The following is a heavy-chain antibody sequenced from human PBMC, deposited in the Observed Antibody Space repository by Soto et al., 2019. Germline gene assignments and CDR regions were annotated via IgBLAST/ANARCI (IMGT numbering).Heavy chain of an antibody. Sequence: SETLSLTCSVSGGSIRTSDYHWGWIRQSPGKGLEWIGSIYYSGSTSYSPSLKSRVTISVDTSKNQFSLKLSSVTAADTAVYYCARTDAEIAPLDSWGQGILVTVSS. CDR2: IYYSGST. CDR3: ARTDAEIAPLDS. J-gene: IGHJ4*02. CDR1: GGSIRTSDYH. D-gene: IGHD6-13*01. V-gene: IGHV4-39*01.